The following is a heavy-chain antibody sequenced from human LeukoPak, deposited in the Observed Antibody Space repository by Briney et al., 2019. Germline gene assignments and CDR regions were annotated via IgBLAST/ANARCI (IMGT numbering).Heavy chain of an antibody. V-gene: IGHV4-4*07. CDR1: GGSISSYY. CDR2: ISTSGST. CDR3: ANWHYDSSGSLNDY. Sequence: SETLSLTCTVSGGSISSYYWSWIRQPAGKGLEWIGRISTSGSTYYNPSLKSRVSMSVDTSKNQFSLKLSSVTAADTAVYYCANWHYDSSGSLNDYWGQGTLVTVSS. D-gene: IGHD3-22*01. J-gene: IGHJ4*02.